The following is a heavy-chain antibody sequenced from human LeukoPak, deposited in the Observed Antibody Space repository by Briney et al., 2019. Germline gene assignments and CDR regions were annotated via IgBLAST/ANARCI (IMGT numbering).Heavy chain of an antibody. V-gene: IGHV1-69*10. Sequence: GASVKVSCKASGGTFSDYALNWVRQAPGQGLEWMGVFIPILGTANSTQEFQDRVTITADISTNTAYMELSSLRSEDTAVYFCAGIPVFGVVLHQEPVWGKGTTVTVSS. CDR2: FIPILGTA. CDR3: AGIPVFGVVLHQEPV. D-gene: IGHD3-3*01. CDR1: GGTFSDYA. J-gene: IGHJ6*04.